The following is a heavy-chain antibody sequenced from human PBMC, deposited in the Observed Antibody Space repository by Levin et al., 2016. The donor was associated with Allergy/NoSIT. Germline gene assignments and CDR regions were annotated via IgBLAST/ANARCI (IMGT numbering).Heavy chain of an antibody. CDR2: VSYDGSNK. D-gene: IGHD2-21*01. J-gene: IGHJ6*02. CDR3: ARGKGPYYYYYVMDV. Sequence: VRQAPGKGLEWVAVVSYDGSNKYYADSVKGRFTISRDNSKLDLQMNSLRVEDTAVYYCARGKGPYYYYYVMDVWGQGTTVTVSS. V-gene: IGHV3-30*04.